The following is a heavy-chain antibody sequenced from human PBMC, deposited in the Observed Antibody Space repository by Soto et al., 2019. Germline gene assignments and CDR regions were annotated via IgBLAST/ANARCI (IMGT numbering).Heavy chain of an antibody. D-gene: IGHD7-27*01. CDR3: ARDLGSYYYYGMDV. Sequence: WASVKVSCKASGYTFTGYYMHWVRQAPGQGLEWMGWINPNSGGTNYAQKFQGRVTMTRDTSISTAYMELSRLRSDDTAVYYCARDLGSYYYYGMDVWGQGTTVTVSS. CDR2: INPNSGGT. V-gene: IGHV1-2*02. CDR1: GYTFTGYY. J-gene: IGHJ6*02.